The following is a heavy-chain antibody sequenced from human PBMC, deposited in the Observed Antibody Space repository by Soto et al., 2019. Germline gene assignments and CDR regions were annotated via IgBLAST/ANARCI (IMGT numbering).Heavy chain of an antibody. CDR3: ARVRFIQGSRSVDP. J-gene: IGHJ5*02. V-gene: IGHV4-34*01. D-gene: IGHD3-16*02. CDR1: GGSFSGYY. CDR2: ITHYGST. Sequence: QVQLQQWGAGLLQPSETLSLTCAVYGGSFSGYYWSWIRQPPGTGLEWIGEITHYGSTNYNPSLKSRLTISVDTSTNQFSLKLSSVTAADTAVYYCARVRFIQGSRSVDPWGHGTLVTVSS.